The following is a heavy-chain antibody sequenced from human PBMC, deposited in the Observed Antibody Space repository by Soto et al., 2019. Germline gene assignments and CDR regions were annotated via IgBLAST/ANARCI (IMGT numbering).Heavy chain of an antibody. CDR3: AKVPIVVVPAAKVFDY. J-gene: IGHJ4*02. Sequence: GGSLRLSCAASGFTFSSYAMSWVRQAPGKGLEWVSAISGSGGSTYYADSVKGRFTISRDNSKNTLYLQMNSLRAEDTAVYYCAKVPIVVVPAAKVFDYWGQGTLVTVSS. V-gene: IGHV3-23*01. CDR2: ISGSGGST. CDR1: GFTFSSYA. D-gene: IGHD2-2*01.